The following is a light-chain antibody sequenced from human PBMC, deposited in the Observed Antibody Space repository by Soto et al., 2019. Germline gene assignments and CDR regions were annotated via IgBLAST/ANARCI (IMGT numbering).Light chain of an antibody. V-gene: IGLV2-14*01. CDR2: DVS. CDR1: TSDVGGYDY. CDR3: SSYLGSSTLSGV. Sequence: QSVLTQPASVSXSPGQSITVSCTGTTSDVGGYDYVAWYQQHPGKAPKLMIYDVSSRPSGVSNRFSGSKSGNTASLTISGLQAEDEADYYCSSYLGSSTLSGVFGTGTRSPS. J-gene: IGLJ1*01.